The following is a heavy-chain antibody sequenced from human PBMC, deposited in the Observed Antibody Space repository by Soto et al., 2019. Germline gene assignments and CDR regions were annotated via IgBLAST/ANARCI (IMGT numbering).Heavy chain of an antibody. Sequence: RGSLRPSCAASGFTFSSYSMNWVRQAPGKGLEWVSSISSSSSYIYYADSVKGRFTISRDNAKNSLYLQMNSLRAEDTAVYYCARDLVAVAGNHYYYYMDVWGKGTTVTVSS. J-gene: IGHJ6*03. CDR3: ARDLVAVAGNHYYYYMDV. D-gene: IGHD6-19*01. V-gene: IGHV3-21*01. CDR2: ISSSSSYI. CDR1: GFTFSSYS.